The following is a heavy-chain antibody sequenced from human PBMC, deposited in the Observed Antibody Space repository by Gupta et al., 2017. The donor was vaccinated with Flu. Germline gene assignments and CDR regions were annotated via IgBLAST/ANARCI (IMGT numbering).Heavy chain of an antibody. CDR3: TTDGKLGYYDSSGYYYDFDY. CDR2: IKSKTDGGTT. V-gene: IGHV3-15*01. J-gene: IGHJ4*02. Sequence: WVGRIKSKTDGGTTDYAAPVKGRFTISRDDSKNTLYLQMNSLKTEDTAVYYCTTDGKLGYYDSSGYYYDFDYWGQGTLVTGSS. D-gene: IGHD3-22*01.